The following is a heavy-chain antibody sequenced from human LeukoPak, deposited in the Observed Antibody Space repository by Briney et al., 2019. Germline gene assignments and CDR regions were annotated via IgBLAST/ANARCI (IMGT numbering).Heavy chain of an antibody. CDR3: ARGDTYYYDSSGYFCAFDI. Sequence: SVKVSCKASGGTFSSYAISWGRQAPGQGLEWMGGIIPIFGTANYAQKFQGRVTITTDESTSTAYMELSSLRSEDTAVYYCARGDTYYYDSSGYFCAFDIWGQGTMVTVSS. V-gene: IGHV1-69*05. J-gene: IGHJ3*02. D-gene: IGHD3-22*01. CDR1: GGTFSSYA. CDR2: IIPIFGTA.